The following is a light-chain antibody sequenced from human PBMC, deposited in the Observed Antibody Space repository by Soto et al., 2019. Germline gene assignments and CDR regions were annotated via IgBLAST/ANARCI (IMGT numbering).Light chain of an antibody. V-gene: IGKV4-1*01. Sequence: DIVMTQSPDSLAVSLGERATVNCKSSQRVLYSSNNKNYLAWYQQKPGQPPKLLIYWASTRESGVPDRFSGGGSGTDFTLTISSLQAEDVAVYYCQQYYSTPLTFGGGTKVDIK. CDR1: QRVLYSSNNKNY. CDR2: WAS. CDR3: QQYYSTPLT. J-gene: IGKJ4*01.